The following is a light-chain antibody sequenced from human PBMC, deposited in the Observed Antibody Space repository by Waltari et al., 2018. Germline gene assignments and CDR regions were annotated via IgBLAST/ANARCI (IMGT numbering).Light chain of an antibody. CDR2: RND. V-gene: IGLV1-47*01. Sequence: QSVLTQPPSASGTPGQSVTISCSGSLSNLGANFDYWYQQVPGTAPKILIYRNDQRPSGVPDRFSASKSGSSASLAISGLRSEDEADYFCAAWDDSLGGHFVFGTGTKVIV. J-gene: IGLJ1*01. CDR1: LSNLGANF. CDR3: AAWDDSLGGHFV.